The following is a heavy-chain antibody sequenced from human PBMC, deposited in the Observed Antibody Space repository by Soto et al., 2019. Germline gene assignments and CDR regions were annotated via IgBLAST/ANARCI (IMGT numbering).Heavy chain of an antibody. CDR3: ASDRSIVWDQGYGMDV. D-gene: IGHD3-3*02. CDR2: IYYSGST. V-gene: IGHV4-59*01. Sequence: PSETLSLTCTVSGGSISTYYWSWIRQPPGKGLEWIGYIYYSGSTSYNPSLKSRVTISVDTSKNQFSLKLRSVTAADTAVYYCASDRSIVWDQGYGMDVWGQGTTVTVS. CDR1: GGSISTYY. J-gene: IGHJ6*02.